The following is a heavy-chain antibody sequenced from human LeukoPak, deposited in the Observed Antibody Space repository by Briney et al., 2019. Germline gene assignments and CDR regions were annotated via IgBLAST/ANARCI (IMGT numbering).Heavy chain of an antibody. Sequence: SVKVSCKASGGTFSSYAISWVRQAPGQGLEWMGGIIPIFGTANYAQKFQGRDTITADESTSTAYMELSSLRSEDTAVYYCARGLSYGDLYFDYWGQGTLVTVSS. CDR2: IIPIFGTA. J-gene: IGHJ4*02. CDR3: ARGLSYGDLYFDY. CDR1: GGTFSSYA. V-gene: IGHV1-69*01. D-gene: IGHD4-17*01.